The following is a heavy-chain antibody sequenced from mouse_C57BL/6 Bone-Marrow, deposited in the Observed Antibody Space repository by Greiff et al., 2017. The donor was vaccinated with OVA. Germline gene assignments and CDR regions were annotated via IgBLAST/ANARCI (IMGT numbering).Heavy chain of an antibody. V-gene: IGHV1-80*01. CDR3: ARGDY. Sequence: QVQLKESGAELVKPGASVEISCKASGYAFSSYWMHWVKQRPGQGLEWIGQIYPGDGDTNYNGKFKGKATLTADKSSSTAYMQLSSLTSEDSAVYCSARGDYWGQGTTLTVSA. CDR2: IYPGDGDT. J-gene: IGHJ2*01. CDR1: GYAFSSYW.